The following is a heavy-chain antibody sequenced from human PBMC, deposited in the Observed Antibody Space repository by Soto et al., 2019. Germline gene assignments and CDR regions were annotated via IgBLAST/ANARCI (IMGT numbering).Heavy chain of an antibody. Sequence: PGGSLRLSCGASGFIFSSYSMHWIRQAPGKGLEWVGFIRSKAYGGTTEYAASVKGRFTISRDDSKSIAYLQMNSLKTEDTAVYYCTRVADDYNPYFDYWGQGTLVTVSS. CDR1: GFIFSSYS. J-gene: IGHJ4*02. CDR2: IRSKAYGGTT. V-gene: IGHV3-49*03. D-gene: IGHD4-4*01. CDR3: TRVADDYNPYFDY.